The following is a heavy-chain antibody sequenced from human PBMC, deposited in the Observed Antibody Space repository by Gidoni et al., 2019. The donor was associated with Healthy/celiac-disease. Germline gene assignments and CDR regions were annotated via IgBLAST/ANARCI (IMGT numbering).Heavy chain of an antibody. CDR3: ARDGYCSGGSCYSLLYGMDV. V-gene: IGHV3-53*01. CDR2: IYSGGST. D-gene: IGHD2-15*01. J-gene: IGHJ6*02. Sequence: EVPLVESGGGLIQPGGSLRLSCAASGFTVSSNYMSWVRQAPGKGLEWVSVIYSGGSTYYAGSVKGRFTISRDNSKNTLYLQMNSLRAEDTAVYYCARDGYCSGGSCYSLLYGMDVWGQGTTVTVSS. CDR1: GFTVSSNY.